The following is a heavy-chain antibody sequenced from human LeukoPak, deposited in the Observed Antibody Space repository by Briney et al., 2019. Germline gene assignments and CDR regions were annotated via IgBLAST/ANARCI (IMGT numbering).Heavy chain of an antibody. D-gene: IGHD2-21*02. CDR1: GGSISSGGYS. Sequence: SETLSLTCAVSGGSISSGGYSWSWIRQPPGTGLEWIGYIYHSGSTYYNPSLKSRVTISVDRSKNQFSLKLSSVTAADTAVYYCARGDSENWFDPWGQGTLVTVSS. J-gene: IGHJ5*02. CDR2: IYHSGST. CDR3: ARGDSENWFDP. V-gene: IGHV4-30-2*01.